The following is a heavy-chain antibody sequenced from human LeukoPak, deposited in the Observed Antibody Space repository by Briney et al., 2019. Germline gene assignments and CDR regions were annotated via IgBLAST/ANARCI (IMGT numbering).Heavy chain of an antibody. CDR1: GYTFTAYY. D-gene: IGHD4-23*01. CDR3: ACWGGGNQGH. CDR2: INPNSGDT. J-gene: IGHJ4*02. V-gene: IGHV1-2*06. Sequence: ASVKVSCKASGYTFTAYYMHWVRQAPGQGLEWMGRINPNSGDTIYAQNFQGRVTVTTDTSISTAYMELSRLRSDDTAVYYCACWGGGNQGHWGQGTLVTVSS.